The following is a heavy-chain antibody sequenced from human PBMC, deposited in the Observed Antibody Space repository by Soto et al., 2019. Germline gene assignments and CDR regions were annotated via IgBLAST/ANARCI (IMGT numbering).Heavy chain of an antibody. CDR3: ARDRSSSSH. CDR1: GYTFTSYG. V-gene: IGHV1-18*01. D-gene: IGHD6-6*01. J-gene: IGHJ4*02. CDR2: ISAYNGNT. Sequence: ASVKVSCKASGYTFTSYGISWVRQAPGQGLEWMGWISAYNGNTDYAQKFQGRVTMTTDISATTAYMELRSLRSDDTAVYYCARDRSSSSHWGQGTLVTVSS.